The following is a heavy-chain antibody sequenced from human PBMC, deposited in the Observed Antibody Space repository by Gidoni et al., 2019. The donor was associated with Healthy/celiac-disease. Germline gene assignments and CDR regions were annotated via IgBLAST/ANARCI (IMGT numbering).Heavy chain of an antibody. Sequence: QVQLQESGPGLVKPSETLSLTCTVSGGSISSYYWSWIRQPPGKGLEWIGYIYYSGSTNYNPSLKSRVTISVDTSKNQFSLKLSSVTAADTAVYYCARGHPFPTFYGMDVWGQGTTVTVSS. CDR3: ARGHPFPTFYGMDV. CDR1: GGSISSYY. CDR2: IYYSGST. V-gene: IGHV4-59*01. J-gene: IGHJ6*02.